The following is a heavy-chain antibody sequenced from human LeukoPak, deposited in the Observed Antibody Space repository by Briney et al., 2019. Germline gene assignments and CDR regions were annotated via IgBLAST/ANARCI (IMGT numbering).Heavy chain of an antibody. D-gene: IGHD6-6*01. CDR3: ARLHGSSLPRVFDF. CDR1: GDSFTTYW. CDR2: IYPGDSDT. V-gene: IGHV5-51*01. J-gene: IGHJ4*02. Sequence: HGESLKISCKGSGDSFTTYWIGWVRQMPGKGLEWMGIIYPGDSDTRYSPSFQGQVTISVDKSISTAYLQWSSLKASDTAMYYCARLHGSSLPRVFDFWGQGTLVTVSS.